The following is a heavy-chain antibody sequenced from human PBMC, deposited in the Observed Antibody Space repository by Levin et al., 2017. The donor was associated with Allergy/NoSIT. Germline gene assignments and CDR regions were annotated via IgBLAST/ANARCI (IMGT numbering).Heavy chain of an antibody. J-gene: IGHJ6*02. Sequence: SQTLSLTCAVYGGSFSGYYWSWIRQPPGKGLEWIGEINHSGSTNYNPSLKSRVTISVDTSKNQFSLKLSSVTAADTAVYYCARGRDIVVVPAAPGYYGMDVWGQGTTVTVSS. CDR1: GGSFSGYY. D-gene: IGHD2-2*01. CDR3: ARGRDIVVVPAAPGYYGMDV. CDR2: INHSGST. V-gene: IGHV4-34*01.